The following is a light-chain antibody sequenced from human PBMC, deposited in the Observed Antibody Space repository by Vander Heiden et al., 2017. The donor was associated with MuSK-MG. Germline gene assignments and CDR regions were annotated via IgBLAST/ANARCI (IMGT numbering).Light chain of an antibody. CDR3: QQDNSPPLT. J-gene: IGKJ4*01. V-gene: IGKV1-17*01. CDR2: GAS. CDR1: QGIGND. Sequence: DIQMTQSPSSLSASVGDRITITCRASQGIGNDLAWHQQKRGKAPKRLIYGASTTQTGVPSRFSGSGSGTEFTLTISSLQPEDFAAYYCQQDNSPPLTFGGGTKVEIK.